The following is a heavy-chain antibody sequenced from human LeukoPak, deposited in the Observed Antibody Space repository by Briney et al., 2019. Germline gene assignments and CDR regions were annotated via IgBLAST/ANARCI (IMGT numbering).Heavy chain of an antibody. J-gene: IGHJ4*02. CDR3: ASGPRNYYYSGSYHY. V-gene: IGHV4-30-2*02. CDR2: IYHSGST. D-gene: IGHD3-10*01. CDR1: GGSISSGGYA. Sequence: SQTLSPTCAVSGGSISSGGYAWSWIRQPPGKGLEWIGYIYHSGSTYYNPSLRSRVTISMDTSKNQFSLKVNSVTAADTAVYFCASGPRNYYYSGSYHYWGQGTLVTVSS.